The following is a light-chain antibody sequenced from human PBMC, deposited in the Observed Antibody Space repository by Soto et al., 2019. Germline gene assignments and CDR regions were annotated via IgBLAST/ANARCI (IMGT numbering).Light chain of an antibody. CDR3: QQDYNWPWT. V-gene: IGKV3-15*01. CDR1: QRVSTS. CDR2: VAS. J-gene: IGKJ1*01. Sequence: EVVLTQSPATLSVSPGERATLSCRASQRVSTSLAWYQQKPGQAPRLLIFVASTRATGIPARFSGSGSGTEFTLTISSLQSEDFAVYYCQQDYNWPWTFGQGTKV.